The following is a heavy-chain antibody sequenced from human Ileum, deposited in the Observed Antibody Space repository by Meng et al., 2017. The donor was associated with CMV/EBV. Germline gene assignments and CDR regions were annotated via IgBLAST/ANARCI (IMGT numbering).Heavy chain of an antibody. D-gene: IGHD6-19*01. CDR1: GFSLITSEVG. J-gene: IGHJ4*02. CDR2: IYWDDDN. Sequence: QITLKESGPTLVKPTQTLTLTCTLSGFSLITSEVGVHWIRQPPGKALEWLALIYWDDDNRFSPSLKNRLTITKDTSKNQVVLRMPNMDPTDTATYYCAHGRGWLTDYWGQGTLVTVSS. CDR3: AHGRGWLTDY. V-gene: IGHV2-5*02.